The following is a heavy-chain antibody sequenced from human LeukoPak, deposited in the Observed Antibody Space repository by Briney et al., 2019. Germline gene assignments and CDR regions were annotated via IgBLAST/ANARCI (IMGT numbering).Heavy chain of an antibody. CDR1: GYIFTGYY. CDR3: ARDRPPQLVRPFDY. V-gene: IGHV1-2*07. Sequence: ASVTVFCKASGYIFTGYYMHWVRQAPGQGLEWMGWINPNSGGTNYAHKFQGRVTMTRDTSISTAYMELSRLRSDDTAVYYCARDRPPQLVRPFDYWGQGTLVTVSS. J-gene: IGHJ4*02. CDR2: INPNSGGT. D-gene: IGHD6-13*01.